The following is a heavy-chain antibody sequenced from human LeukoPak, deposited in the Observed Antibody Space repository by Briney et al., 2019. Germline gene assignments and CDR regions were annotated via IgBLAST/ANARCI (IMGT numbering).Heavy chain of an antibody. CDR2: ISGSGGST. CDR3: AKAWSWRGGDCYYFDY. CDR1: GFTFSSYA. D-gene: IGHD2-21*02. V-gene: IGHV3-23*01. J-gene: IGHJ4*02. Sequence: GGSLRLSCAASGFTFSSYAMSWVRQAPGKGLEWVSAISGSGGSTYYADSVKGRFTISRDNSKNTLYLQMNSLRAEDTAVYYCAKAWSWRGGDCYYFDYWGQGTLVTVSS.